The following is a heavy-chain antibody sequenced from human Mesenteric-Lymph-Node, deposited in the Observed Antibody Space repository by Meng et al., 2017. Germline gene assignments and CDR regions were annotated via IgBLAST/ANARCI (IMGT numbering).Heavy chain of an antibody. CDR1: GGSISSSSYY. CDR2: IYYSGST. Sequence: SETLSLTCTVSGGSISSSSYYWGWIRQPPGKGLEWIGSIYYSGSTYYNPSLKRRITISVDTSKNHLSLKLNSVTAADTAVYYCARGVYYDGLGSRDTKFDHWGQGTLVTVSS. CDR3: ARGVYYDGLGSRDTKFDH. V-gene: IGHV4-39*07. D-gene: IGHD3-10*01. J-gene: IGHJ5*02.